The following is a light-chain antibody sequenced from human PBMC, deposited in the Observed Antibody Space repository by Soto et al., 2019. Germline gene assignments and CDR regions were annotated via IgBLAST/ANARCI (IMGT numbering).Light chain of an antibody. CDR1: QSVGTS. Sequence: DIVLTQSPAILSLSPGDRASLFCRASQSVGTSLAWYKQQPGQPPRLLIHDATYRASGVPDRFRGSGSGTAFSLSISSLEPDDFAVYYCQHRSTWPRSFGRGTKVE. J-gene: IGKJ4*02. CDR3: QHRSTWPRS. V-gene: IGKV3-11*01. CDR2: DAT.